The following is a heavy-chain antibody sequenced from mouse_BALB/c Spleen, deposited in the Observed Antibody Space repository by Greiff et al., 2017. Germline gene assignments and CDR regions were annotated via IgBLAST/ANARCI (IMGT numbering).Heavy chain of an antibody. CDR2: ISYDGSN. D-gene: IGHD2-14*01. V-gene: IGHV3-6*02. Sequence: EVKLVESGPGLVKPSQSLSLTCSVTGYSITSGYYWNWIRQLPGNKLEWMGYISYDGSNNYNPSLKNRISITRDTSKNQFFLKLNSVTTEDTATYYCARDGYDYFDYWGQGTTLTVSS. CDR3: ARDGYDYFDY. J-gene: IGHJ2*01. CDR1: GYSITSGYY.